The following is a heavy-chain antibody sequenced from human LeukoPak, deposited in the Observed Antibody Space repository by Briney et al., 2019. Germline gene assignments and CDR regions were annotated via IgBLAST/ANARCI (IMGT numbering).Heavy chain of an antibody. CDR1: GYTLTGHY. D-gene: IGHD6-6*01. V-gene: IGHV1-2*02. Sequence: ASVKVSCKDSGYTLTGHYIHWVRQAHGQGLDYMGWINPNSGGTNYAQKFQGRVTMTRDTSINTAYMELSSLKSDDTAVYYCARAGTSSSPLHFDYWGQGTLVTVSS. J-gene: IGHJ4*02. CDR2: INPNSGGT. CDR3: ARAGTSSSPLHFDY.